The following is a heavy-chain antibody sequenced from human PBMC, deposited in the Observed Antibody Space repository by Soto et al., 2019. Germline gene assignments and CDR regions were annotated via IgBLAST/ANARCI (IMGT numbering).Heavy chain of an antibody. CDR3: ARDRTRFGYTAMVRWFDP. D-gene: IGHD5-18*01. CDR2: IIPIFGTA. Sequence: QVQLVQSGAEVKKPGSSVKVSCKASGGTFSSYAISWVRQAPGQGLEWMGGIIPIFGTANYAQKFQGRVTITADESTSTAYMELSSLRSEDTAVYYCARDRTRFGYTAMVRWFDPWGQGTLVTVSS. V-gene: IGHV1-69*01. CDR1: GGTFSSYA. J-gene: IGHJ5*02.